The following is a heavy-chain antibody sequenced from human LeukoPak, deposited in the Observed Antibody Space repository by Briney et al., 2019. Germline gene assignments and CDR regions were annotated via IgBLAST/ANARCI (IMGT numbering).Heavy chain of an antibody. CDR1: GFILSNYA. Sequence: GGSLRLSCAASGFILSNYAMHWVRQPAGKGLEWVSALGTAGDTFYPGSVKGRFTTSRDNAKKSLFLQMSSLRAEDTAIYYCARQSTPHGNFDYWGQGTLVTVSS. V-gene: IGHV3-13*01. J-gene: IGHJ4*02. D-gene: IGHD5-24*01. CDR2: LGTAGDT. CDR3: ARQSTPHGNFDY.